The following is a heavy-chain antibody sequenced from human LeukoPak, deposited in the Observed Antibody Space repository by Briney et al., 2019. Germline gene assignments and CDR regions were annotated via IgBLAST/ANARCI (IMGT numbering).Heavy chain of an antibody. Sequence: RGSLRLSCEASGFTFSSYTTNWVRQAPGKGLEWVSSISSSGDYIYYADTMKGRFTISRDNAKNSLYLQMNNLRGEDTAVYYCARGTMVTVNFDYWGQGTLVTVSS. CDR3: ARGTMVTVNFDY. CDR1: GFTFSSYT. J-gene: IGHJ4*02. D-gene: IGHD4-11*01. V-gene: IGHV3-21*01. CDR2: ISSSGDYI.